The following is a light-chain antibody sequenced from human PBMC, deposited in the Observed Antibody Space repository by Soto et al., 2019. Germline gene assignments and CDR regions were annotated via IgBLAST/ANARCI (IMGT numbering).Light chain of an antibody. Sequence: EIVLTQSPATLSLSPGERATLSFRASQSVSSYLAWYQQKPCQAPRLLIYDASNRATGIPARFSGSGSGTDFTLTISSLEPEDFAVYYCQHRSSWPPFGGGTKVEIK. J-gene: IGKJ4*01. CDR1: QSVSSY. CDR3: QHRSSWPP. CDR2: DAS. V-gene: IGKV3-11*01.